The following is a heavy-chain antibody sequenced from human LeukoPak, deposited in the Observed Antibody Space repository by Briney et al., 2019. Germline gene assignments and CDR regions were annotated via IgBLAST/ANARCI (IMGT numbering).Heavy chain of an antibody. D-gene: IGHD6-19*01. CDR3: ARVLRIAVAGTVDY. V-gene: IGHV4-30-4*01. J-gene: IGHJ4*02. Sequence: PSETMSLTCTGSGGSISSGDYYWSWIRQPPGKGLEWIGYIYYSGSTYYNPSLKSRVTISVDTSKNQFSLKLSSVTAADTAVYYCARVLRIAVAGTVDYWGQGTLVTVSP. CDR1: GGSISSGDYY. CDR2: IYYSGST.